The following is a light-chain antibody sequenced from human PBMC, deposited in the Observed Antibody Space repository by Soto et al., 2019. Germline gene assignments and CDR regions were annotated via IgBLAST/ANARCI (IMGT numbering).Light chain of an antibody. J-gene: IGLJ1*01. Sequence: QSVLTQPASVSGSRGQSITISCTGARGDIGAYNYVSWYQQHPGKAPKLMIYEVSNLPSGISNRFSGSKSGKTASLTISGLQPDDEADYHCSSYATGNTLVFGTGTKVTVL. CDR1: RGDIGAYNY. CDR2: EVS. CDR3: SSYATGNTLV. V-gene: IGLV2-14*01.